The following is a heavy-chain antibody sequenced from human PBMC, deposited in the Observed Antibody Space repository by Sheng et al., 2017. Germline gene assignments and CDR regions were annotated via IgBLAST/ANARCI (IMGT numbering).Heavy chain of an antibody. CDR1: ALSLSDSA. V-gene: IGHV3-73*01. D-gene: IGHD3-10*01. Sequence: GGLVQPGGPVKLSCAASALSLSDSAMHWVRQAPGKGLEWVGRIRSKNNAYATSYAESVKGRFTISRDDSKNTAYLFMDSLRTEDTALYFCTRPKLQRFGDDAFDIWGQGTTVTVS. CDR3: TRPKLQRFGDDAFDI. CDR2: IRSKNNAYAT. J-gene: IGHJ3*02.